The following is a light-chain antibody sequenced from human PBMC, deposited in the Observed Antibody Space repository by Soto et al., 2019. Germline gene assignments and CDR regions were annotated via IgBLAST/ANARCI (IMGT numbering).Light chain of an antibody. CDR2: DVS. CDR1: SSDVGGYNY. CDR3: CSYTSSSLYV. V-gene: IGLV2-14*01. J-gene: IGLJ1*01. Sequence: QSVLTQPASVSGSPGQSITISCTGTSSDVGGYNYVSWYQQDPGKAPNLMIYDVSNRPSGVPNRFSGSKSGNTASLTISGLQAADEADYYCCSYTSSSLYVFGTGTKLTVL.